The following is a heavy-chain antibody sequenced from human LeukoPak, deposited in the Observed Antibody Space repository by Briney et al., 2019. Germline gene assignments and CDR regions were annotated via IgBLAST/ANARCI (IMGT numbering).Heavy chain of an antibody. CDR1: GASISGHY. CDR2: ISHIGST. J-gene: IGHJ3*02. CDR3: ARDRISINALDM. V-gene: IGHV4-59*11. D-gene: IGHD1-14*01. Sequence: SETLSLTCTVSGASISGHYLTWLRQPPGKGLEWIGYISHIGSTNYNPSLKSRVTISVDTSKNQFTLKLTSVTAADTAVYYCARDRISINALDMWGQGTMVTVSS.